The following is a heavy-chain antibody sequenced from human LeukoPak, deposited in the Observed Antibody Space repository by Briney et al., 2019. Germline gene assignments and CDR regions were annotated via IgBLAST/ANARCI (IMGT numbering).Heavy chain of an antibody. CDR2: ISGSGGST. CDR3: AKDTARVPFDY. V-gene: IGHV3-23*01. J-gene: IGHJ4*02. Sequence: GGSLRLSCAASGFAFSSYAMSWVRQAPGKGLEWVSAISGSGGSTYYADSVKGRFTISRDNSKNTLYLQMSILRAEDTAVYYCAKDTARVPFDYWGQGTLVTVSS. D-gene: IGHD5-18*01. CDR1: GFAFSSYA.